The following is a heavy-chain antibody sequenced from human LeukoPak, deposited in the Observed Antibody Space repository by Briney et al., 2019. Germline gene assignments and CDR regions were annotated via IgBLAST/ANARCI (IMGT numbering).Heavy chain of an antibody. CDR1: GYTFTGYY. V-gene: IGHV1-2*02. Sequence: ASVKVSCKASGYTFTGYYMHWVRQAPGQGLEWMGWINPNSGGTNYAQKFQGRVTMTRDTSISTAYMELSRLGSDDTAVYYCARDSKGGIAAAGTGATDYWGQGTLVTVSS. CDR3: ARDSKGGIAAAGTGATDY. D-gene: IGHD6-13*01. J-gene: IGHJ4*02. CDR2: INPNSGGT.